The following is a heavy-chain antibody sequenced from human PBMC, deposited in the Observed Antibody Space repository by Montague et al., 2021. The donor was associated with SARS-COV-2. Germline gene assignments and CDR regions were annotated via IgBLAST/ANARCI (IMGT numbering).Heavy chain of an antibody. CDR2: ISYDGSNK. CDR3: ASMLSGWYASDY. J-gene: IGHJ4*02. D-gene: IGHD6-19*01. Sequence: SLRLSCAASGFTFSSYAMHWVRQAPGKGLEWVAVISYDGSNKYYADSVKGRFTISRDNSKNTLYLQMNSLRAEDTAAYYCASMLSGWYASDYWGQGTLVTVSS. V-gene: IGHV3-30*04. CDR1: GFTFSSYA.